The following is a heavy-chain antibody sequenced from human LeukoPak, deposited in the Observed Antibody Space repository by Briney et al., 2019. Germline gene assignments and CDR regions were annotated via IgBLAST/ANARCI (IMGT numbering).Heavy chain of an antibody. J-gene: IGHJ4*02. CDR2: INPSGGST. CDR3: ARDADSSGYYLYYFDY. Sequence: ASVKVSCKASGYTFTGYYMHWVRQAPGQGLERMGIINPSGGSTSYAQKFQGRVTMTRDTSTSTVYMELSSLRSEDTAVYYCARDADSSGYYLYYFDYWGQGTLVTVSS. V-gene: IGHV1-46*01. D-gene: IGHD3-22*01. CDR1: GYTFTGYY.